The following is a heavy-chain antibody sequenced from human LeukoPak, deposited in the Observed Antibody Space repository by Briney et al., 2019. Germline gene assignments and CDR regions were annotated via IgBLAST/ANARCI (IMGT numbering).Heavy chain of an antibody. J-gene: IGHJ3*01. Sequence: GGSLRLSCAASGSTFSSYAMSWVRQAPGKGLEWVSAMSGSGETTFYADSVKGRFTISRDNSKNTLYLQMNSLRAEDTAVYYCAKPYSGSYRPDAYDFWGQGTMVTVSS. CDR2: MSGSGETT. D-gene: IGHD1-26*01. CDR1: GSTFSSYA. V-gene: IGHV3-23*01. CDR3: AKPYSGSYRPDAYDF.